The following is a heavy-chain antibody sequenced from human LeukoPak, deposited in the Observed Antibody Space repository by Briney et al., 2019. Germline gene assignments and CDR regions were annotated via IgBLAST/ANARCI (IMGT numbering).Heavy chain of an antibody. CDR2: ISGSGGST. D-gene: IGHD3-22*01. J-gene: IGHJ3*02. CDR3: AKAAGYDSRDDAFDI. CDR1: GFTFSSYG. Sequence: PGGSLRLSCAPSGFTFSSYGMSWVRQAPGKGLEWVSAISGSGGSTYYADSVKGRFTISRDNSKNTLYLQMNRLRAEDTALYYCAKAAGYDSRDDAFDIWGQGTMVTVSS. V-gene: IGHV3-23*01.